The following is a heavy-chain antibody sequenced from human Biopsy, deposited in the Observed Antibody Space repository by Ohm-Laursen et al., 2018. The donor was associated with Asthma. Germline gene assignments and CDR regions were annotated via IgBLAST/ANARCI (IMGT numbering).Heavy chain of an antibody. Sequence: PSQTLSLTCAVSGDSIDSGDYSWTWIRQSPGVGLEWIGYIYRNGNTYYNPTLKNRVTISIDRSKNQFSLRLRSVTAADTAVYCCARGWNCGGDCYSLDSWGQGTLVTVSS. V-gene: IGHV4-30-2*06. D-gene: IGHD2-21*02. J-gene: IGHJ4*02. CDR2: IYRNGNT. CDR1: GDSIDSGDYS. CDR3: ARGWNCGGDCYSLDS.